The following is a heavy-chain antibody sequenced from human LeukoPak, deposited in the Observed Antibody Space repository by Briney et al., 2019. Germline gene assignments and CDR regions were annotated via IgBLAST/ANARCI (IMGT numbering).Heavy chain of an antibody. CDR3: ARVMTTFTPWDAFDI. D-gene: IGHD3-16*01. V-gene: IGHV4-34*01. Sequence: SETLSLTCAVYGGSFSGYYWSWIRQPPGKGLEWIGEINHSGSTSYNPSLKSRVTISVDTSKNQFSLKLSSVTAADTAVYYCARVMTTFTPWDAFDIWGQGTMVTVSS. CDR1: GGSFSGYY. CDR2: INHSGST. J-gene: IGHJ3*02.